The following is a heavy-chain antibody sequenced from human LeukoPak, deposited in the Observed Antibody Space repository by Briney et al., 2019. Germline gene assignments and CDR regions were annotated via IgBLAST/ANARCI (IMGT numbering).Heavy chain of an antibody. CDR1: GGSISSGDYY. CDR2: IYYSGST. Sequence: SETLSLTCIVSGGSISSGDYYWSWIRQPPGKGLEWIGYIYYSGSTNYNPSLKSRVTISVDTSKNQFSLKLSSVTAADTAVYYCARDRTAVAGLDYWGQGTLVTVSS. D-gene: IGHD6-19*01. J-gene: IGHJ4*02. V-gene: IGHV4-30-4*01. CDR3: ARDRTAVAGLDY.